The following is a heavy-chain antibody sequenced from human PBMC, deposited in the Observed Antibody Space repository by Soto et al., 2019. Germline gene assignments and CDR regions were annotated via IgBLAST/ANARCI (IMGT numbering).Heavy chain of an antibody. CDR3: AKVGATFGGVIVILYYFDY. CDR2: ISGSGGST. V-gene: IGHV3-23*01. CDR1: GFTFSSYA. Sequence: QPGGSLRLSCAASGFTFSSYAMSWVRQAPGKGLEWVSAISGSGGSTYYADSVKGRFTISRDNSKNTLYLQMNSLRAEDTAVYYCAKVGATFGGVIVILYYFDYWGQGTLVTVSS. J-gene: IGHJ4*02. D-gene: IGHD3-16*02.